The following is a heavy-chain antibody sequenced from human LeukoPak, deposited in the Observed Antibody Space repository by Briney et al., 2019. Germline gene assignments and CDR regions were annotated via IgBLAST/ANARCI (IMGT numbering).Heavy chain of an antibody. J-gene: IGHJ6*03. CDR1: GYTFTRYY. D-gene: IGHD5-12*01. Sequence: GASVKVSCKASGYTFTRYYMHWVRQAPGQGLEWMGIISPSGASTSYAQKFQGRVTMTRDTSTSTVYMELSSLRSEDMAVYYCTRGYSGYGEPFYYYYMDVWGKGTTVTVSS. CDR3: TRGYSGYGEPFYYYYMDV. V-gene: IGHV1-46*01. CDR2: ISPSGAST.